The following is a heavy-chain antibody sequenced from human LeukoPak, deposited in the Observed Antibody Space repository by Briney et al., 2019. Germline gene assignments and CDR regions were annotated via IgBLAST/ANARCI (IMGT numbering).Heavy chain of an antibody. D-gene: IGHD4-17*01. CDR1: GGPISSGGYY. J-gene: IGHJ4*02. CDR2: IYYSGST. CDR3: ARAIDYGDYPFDY. Sequence: PSETLSLTCTVSGGPISSGGYYWSWIRQHPGKGLEWIGYIYYSGSTYYNPSLKSRVTISVDTSKNQFSLKLSSVTAADTAVYYCARAIDYGDYPFDYWGQGTLVTVSS. V-gene: IGHV4-31*03.